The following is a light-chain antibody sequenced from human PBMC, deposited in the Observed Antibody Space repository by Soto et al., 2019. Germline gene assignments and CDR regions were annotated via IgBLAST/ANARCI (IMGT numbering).Light chain of an antibody. CDR1: QSFSSSY. J-gene: IGKJ2*01. CDR3: QQYGSSPPHT. CDR2: GAS. Sequence: EIVVTQAPGTLSLSPGERATLSCRASQSFSSSYLAWYQQKPGQAPRLLIYGASSRATGIPDRFSGSGSGTDFTLTISRLEPEDFAVYYCQQYGSSPPHTFGKGTKLAIK. V-gene: IGKV3-20*01.